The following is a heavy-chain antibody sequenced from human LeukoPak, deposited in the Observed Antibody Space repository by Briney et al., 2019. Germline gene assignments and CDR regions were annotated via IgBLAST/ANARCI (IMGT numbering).Heavy chain of an antibody. D-gene: IGHD1-26*01. J-gene: IGHJ4*02. CDR3: AAYSGSYGGSFDY. CDR1: GYTFTDYY. V-gene: IGHV1-2*02. CDR2: VNPNSGGT. Sequence: ASVKVSCKASGYTFTDYYMNWVRQAPGQGLEWMGWVNPNSGGTNSAQKFQGRVTMTRDTSISTAYMELNRLTSDDTAVYYCAAYSGSYGGSFDYWGQGTLVTVSS.